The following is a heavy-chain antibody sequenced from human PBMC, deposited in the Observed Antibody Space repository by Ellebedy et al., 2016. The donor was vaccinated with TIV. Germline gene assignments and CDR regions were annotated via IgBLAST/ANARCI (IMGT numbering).Heavy chain of an antibody. CDR3: ARRASYGDYAVQVNPWFDP. CDR2: IRQEGDEI. CDR1: GFNFRSYW. D-gene: IGHD4-17*01. V-gene: IGHV3-7*01. J-gene: IGHJ5*02. Sequence: GGSLRPSCAASGFNFRSYWMTWVRQAPGKGLEWVAKIRQEGDEIYYVESVKGRLTISRANPKTSLFLQMNSLRVEDTAVYYCARRASYGDYAVQVNPWFDPWGQGTLVTVSS.